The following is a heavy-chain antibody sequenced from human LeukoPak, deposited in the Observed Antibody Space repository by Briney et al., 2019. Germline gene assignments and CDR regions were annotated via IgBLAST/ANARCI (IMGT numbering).Heavy chain of an antibody. Sequence: GSLRLSCAASGFTFSSYAMSWVRQPPGKGLEWIGEINHSGSTNYNPSLKSRVTISVDTSKNQFSLKLSSVTAADTAVYYCARAPTMVRGVDYFDYWGQGTLVTVSS. CDR1: GFTFSSYA. CDR3: ARAPTMVRGVDYFDY. V-gene: IGHV4-34*01. CDR2: INHSGST. J-gene: IGHJ4*02. D-gene: IGHD3-10*01.